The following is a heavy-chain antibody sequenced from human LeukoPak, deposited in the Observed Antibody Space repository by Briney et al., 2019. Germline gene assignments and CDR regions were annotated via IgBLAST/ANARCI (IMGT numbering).Heavy chain of an antibody. CDR3: ARGVPSGVDYFDY. D-gene: IGHD6-19*01. J-gene: IGHJ4*02. CDR2: ISGSGGST. V-gene: IGHV3-23*01. Sequence: QAGGSLRLSCAASGFTFSSYAMSWVRQAPGKGLEWVSAISGSGGSTYYADSVKGRLTISRDNSKNTLYLQMNSLRAEDTAVYFCARGVPSGVDYFDYWGQGTLVTVSS. CDR1: GFTFSSYA.